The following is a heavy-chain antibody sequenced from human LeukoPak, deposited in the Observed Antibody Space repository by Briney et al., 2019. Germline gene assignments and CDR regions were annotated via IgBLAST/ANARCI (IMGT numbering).Heavy chain of an antibody. V-gene: IGHV3-33*01. Sequence: PGRSLRLSCAASGLTFSSYGMHWVRQAPGKGLEWVAVIWYDGSNKYYADSVKGRFTISRDNSKNTLYLQMNSLRAEDTAVYYCARGGSYGGVDYWGQGTLVTVSS. D-gene: IGHD1-26*01. CDR3: ARGGSYGGVDY. J-gene: IGHJ4*02. CDR1: GLTFSSYG. CDR2: IWYDGSNK.